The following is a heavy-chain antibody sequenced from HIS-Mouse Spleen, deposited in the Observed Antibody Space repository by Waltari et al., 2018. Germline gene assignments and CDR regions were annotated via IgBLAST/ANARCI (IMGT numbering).Heavy chain of an antibody. D-gene: IGHD6-13*01. CDR2: IYYSGST. CDR1: GGSISSSSYY. CDR3: AREIPYSSSWYDWYFDL. Sequence: QLQLQESGPGLVKPSETLSPTCTVSGGSISSSSYYWCWIRQPPGKGLGWIGSIYYSGSTYYNPSLKSRVTISVDTSKNQFSLKLSSVTAADTAVYYCAREIPYSSSWYDWYFDLWSRGTLVTVSS. J-gene: IGHJ2*01. V-gene: IGHV4-39*07.